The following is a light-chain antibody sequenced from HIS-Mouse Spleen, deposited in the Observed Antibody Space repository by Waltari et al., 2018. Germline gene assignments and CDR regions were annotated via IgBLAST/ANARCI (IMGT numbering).Light chain of an antibody. CDR1: NIGSKS. V-gene: IGLV3-21*02. Sequence: SYVLTQPPSVSVAPGQTARITCGGHNIGSKSVHWYQQKPGQAPVLVVYDDRDRPSGLPVRFSGSTSGNTATLTISRVEAGDEADYYCQVWDISSVHPVFGGGTKLTVL. J-gene: IGLJ2*01. CDR2: DDR. CDR3: QVWDISSVHPV.